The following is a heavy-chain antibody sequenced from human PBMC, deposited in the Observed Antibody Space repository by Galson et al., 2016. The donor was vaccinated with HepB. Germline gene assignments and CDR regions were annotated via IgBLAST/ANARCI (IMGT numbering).Heavy chain of an antibody. CDR3: VRDFLWGEGADAFDI. CDR2: INGDGRIT. D-gene: IGHD3-16*01. CDR1: GFNFITTW. J-gene: IGHJ3*02. V-gene: IGHV3-74*01. Sequence: SLRLSCAASGFNFITTWMHWVRQSPGKGLVWVSRINGDGRITNYADSVRGRFNISRDNAKNTVSLQMNSLRAEDTAIYYCVRDFLWGEGADAFDIWGQGTRVTVSS.